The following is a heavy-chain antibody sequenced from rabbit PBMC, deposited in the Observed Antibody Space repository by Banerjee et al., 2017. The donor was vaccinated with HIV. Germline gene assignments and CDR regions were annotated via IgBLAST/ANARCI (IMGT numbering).Heavy chain of an antibody. CDR1: GFSFSSSYY. Sequence: QEQLVESGGGLVKPEGSLTLTCTASGFSFSSSYYMCWVRQAPGKGLEWIGCMFGGSGGDTYYASWAKGRFTISRTSSTTVTLQMTSLTAADTATYFCARDLAGVIGWNFGLWGPGTLVTVS. V-gene: IGHV1S45*01. CDR3: ARDLAGVIGWNFGL. D-gene: IGHD4-1*01. J-gene: IGHJ4*01. CDR2: MFGGSGGDT.